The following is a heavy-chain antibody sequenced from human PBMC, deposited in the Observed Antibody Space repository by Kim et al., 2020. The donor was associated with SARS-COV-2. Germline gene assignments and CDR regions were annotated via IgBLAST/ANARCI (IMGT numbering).Heavy chain of an antibody. Sequence: GGSLRLSCAASGFTFDDYAMHWVRQAPGKGLEWVSLISGDGGSTYYADSVKGRFTISRDNSKNSLYLQMNSLRTEDTALYYCAKDMDLVLRYFDWPYGMDVWGQGTTVTVSS. D-gene: IGHD3-9*01. V-gene: IGHV3-43*02. CDR3: AKDMDLVLRYFDWPYGMDV. CDR1: GFTFDDYA. J-gene: IGHJ6*02. CDR2: ISGDGGST.